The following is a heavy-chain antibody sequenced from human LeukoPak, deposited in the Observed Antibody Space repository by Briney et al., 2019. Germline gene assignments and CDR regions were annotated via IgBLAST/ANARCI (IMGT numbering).Heavy chain of an antibody. CDR3: ARRSPSLDWFDP. V-gene: IGHV4-59*02. CDR1: GGPVSGYY. Sequence: PSETLSLTCTVSGGPVSGYYWNWIRQPPGKGLEWIGYIYYIGSTTYNPSLKSRVTMSVDTSKNQFSLKLSSVTAADTAVYYCARRSPSLDWFDPWGQGTLVTVSS. D-gene: IGHD6-6*01. J-gene: IGHJ5*02. CDR2: IYYIGST.